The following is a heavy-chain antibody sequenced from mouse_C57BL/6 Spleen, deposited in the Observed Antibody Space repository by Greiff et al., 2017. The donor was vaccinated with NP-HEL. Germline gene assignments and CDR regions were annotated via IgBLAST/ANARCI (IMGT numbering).Heavy chain of an antibody. D-gene: IGHD2-4*01. CDR2: IYPGDGDT. V-gene: IGHV1-82*01. CDR3: ARSEDYEGVWDYAMDY. CDR1: GYAFSSSW. J-gene: IGHJ4*01. Sequence: QVQLKESGPELVKPGASVKISCKASGYAFSSSWMNWVKQRPGKGLEWIGRIYPGDGDTNYNGKFKGKATLTADKSSSTAYMQLSSLTSEDSAVYFCARSEDYEGVWDYAMDYWGQGTSVTVSS.